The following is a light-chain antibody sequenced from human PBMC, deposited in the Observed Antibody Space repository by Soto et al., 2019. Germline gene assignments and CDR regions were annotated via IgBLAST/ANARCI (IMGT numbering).Light chain of an antibody. V-gene: IGKV3-20*01. CDR1: QGVSRGY. CDR2: GVS. J-gene: IGKJ5*01. Sequence: EHVFTQSTGTLSLSPCGRATLCCRARQGVSRGYLAWYQQKAGQAPRLLIYGVSSRATGVSHRFSGSGSGTDFTLTISGLEPEDVAMYYCQHYGDSPPITFGQGTRLEIK. CDR3: QHYGDSPPIT.